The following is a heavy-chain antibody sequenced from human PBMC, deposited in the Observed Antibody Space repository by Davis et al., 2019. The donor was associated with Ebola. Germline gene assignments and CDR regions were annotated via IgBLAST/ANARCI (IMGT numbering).Heavy chain of an antibody. J-gene: IGHJ3*02. CDR1: GYRFTSYY. CDR3: AREGGRYYDSSGYVFDI. D-gene: IGHD3-22*01. Sequence: ASVKVSCKASGYRFTSYYMHWVRQAPGQGVEWMGIINPITGGTSYAQNFQVRVNMTRDTSTSTVYMELSSLRSEDTAVYYCAREGGRYYDSSGYVFDIWGQGTMVKVSS. CDR2: INPITGGT. V-gene: IGHV1-46*01.